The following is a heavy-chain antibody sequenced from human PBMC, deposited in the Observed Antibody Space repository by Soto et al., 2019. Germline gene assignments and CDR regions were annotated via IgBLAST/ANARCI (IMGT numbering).Heavy chain of an antibody. V-gene: IGHV5-51*01. J-gene: IGHJ4*02. D-gene: IGHD3-9*01. CDR2: IYPGDSDT. CDR3: ARREFEYDILTGYYLY. Sequence: GESLKISCKGSGYSFTSYWIGWVRQMPGKGLEWMGIIYPGDSDTRYSPSFQGQVTISADKSISTAYLQWSSLKASDTAMYYCARREFEYDILTGYYLYWGQGTLVTVSS. CDR1: GYSFTSYW.